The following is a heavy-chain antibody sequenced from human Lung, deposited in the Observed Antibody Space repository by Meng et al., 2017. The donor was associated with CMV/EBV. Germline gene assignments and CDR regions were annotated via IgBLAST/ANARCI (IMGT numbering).Heavy chain of an antibody. J-gene: IGHJ4*02. Sequence: ETLSLTCTVSGGSISSSSHYWGWIRQPPGKGLEWIATIYYNGGTSYNPSLKSRVTISLDTSKNQFSLKLNSVTAADTAVYYCATTSSGWFNYFDSWGQGTLVTVSS. CDR1: GGSISSSSHY. D-gene: IGHD6-19*01. CDR2: IYYNGGT. CDR3: ATTSSGWFNYFDS. V-gene: IGHV4-39*01.